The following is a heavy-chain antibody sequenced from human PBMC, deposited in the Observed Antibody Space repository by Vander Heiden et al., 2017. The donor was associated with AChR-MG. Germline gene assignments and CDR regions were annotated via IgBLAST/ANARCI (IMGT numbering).Heavy chain of an antibody. CDR2: LSGTDPTT. V-gene: IGHV3-23*01. CDR3: VVPDHDGFDM. J-gene: IGHJ3*02. CDR1: GFLFSLYA. Sequence: EEQLLESGGGLVRPGGSLRLSCEASGFLFSLYAQSWVRHAPGKGLQWVSTLSGTDPTTYYSDSVKGRFTISRDNYKDILYLQMDRLRDEDTALYYCVVPDHDGFDMWGQGILVTVSA. D-gene: IGHD2-15*01.